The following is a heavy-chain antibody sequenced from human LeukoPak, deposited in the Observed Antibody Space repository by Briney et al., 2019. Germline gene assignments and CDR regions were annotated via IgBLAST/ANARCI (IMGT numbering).Heavy chain of an antibody. Sequence: SEALSVTCTGSGGSISSYFWSWIRQPAGKGLEWIGRIYTSGSTNCNPSLLSRVTISVDTSKNQFSLMLRSVTAADTAVYYCARVERSSSSRKVWFDPWGQGTLVTVSS. CDR3: ARVERSSSSRKVWFDP. J-gene: IGHJ5*02. CDR1: GGSISSYF. D-gene: IGHD6-6*01. CDR2: IYTSGST. V-gene: IGHV4-4*07.